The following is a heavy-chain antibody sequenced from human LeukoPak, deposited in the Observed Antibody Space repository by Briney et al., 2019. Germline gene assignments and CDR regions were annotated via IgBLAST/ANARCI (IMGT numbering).Heavy chain of an antibody. D-gene: IGHD3-22*01. CDR3: ARVSRPDYYDSSGYYPFDY. CDR2: ISSSSSYI. CDR1: GFTFSSYS. V-gene: IGHV3-21*01. J-gene: IGHJ4*02. Sequence: GGSLGLSCAASGFTFSSYSMNWVRQAPGKGLEWVSSISSSSSYIYYADSVKGRFTISRDNAKNSLYLQMNSLRAEDTAVYYCARVSRPDYYDSSGYYPFDYWGQGTLVTVSS.